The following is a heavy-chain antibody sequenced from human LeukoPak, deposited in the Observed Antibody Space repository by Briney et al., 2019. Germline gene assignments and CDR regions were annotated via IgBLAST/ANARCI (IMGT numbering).Heavy chain of an antibody. D-gene: IGHD3-22*01. V-gene: IGHV1-2*06. CDR3: ARENYYDSNESLDY. J-gene: IGHJ4*02. CDR2: INPNSGGT. Sequence: ASVKVSCKASGYTFTGYYMHWVRRAPGQGLEWMGRINPNSGGTNYAQKFQGRVTMTRDTSISTAYMELSRLRSDDTAVYYCARENYYDSNESLDYWGQGTLVTVSS. CDR1: GYTFTGYY.